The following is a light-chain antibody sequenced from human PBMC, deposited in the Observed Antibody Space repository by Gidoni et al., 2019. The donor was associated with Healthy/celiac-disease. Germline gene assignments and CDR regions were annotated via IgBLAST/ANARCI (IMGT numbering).Light chain of an antibody. V-gene: IGKV4-1*01. CDR2: WAS. Sequence: DIVMTQSPDSLAVSRGERATINCKSSQSVLYSSNNKNYLAWYQQKPGQPPKLLIYWASTRESGVPDRFSGSGSGTDFTLTISSLQAEDVAVYYCQQYYSTPPFTFGPGTKVDIK. J-gene: IGKJ3*01. CDR3: QQYYSTPPFT. CDR1: QSVLYSSNNKNY.